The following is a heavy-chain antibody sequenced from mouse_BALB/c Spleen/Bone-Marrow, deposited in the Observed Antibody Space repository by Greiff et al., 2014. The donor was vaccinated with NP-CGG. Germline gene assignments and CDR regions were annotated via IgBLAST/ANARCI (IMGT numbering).Heavy chain of an antibody. CDR2: IYPYSGGT. Sequence: DVQLQQSGPELVRPGASVKISCKASGYTFTDYNIYWVKQSRGKSLEWIGYIYPYSGGTGYNQKFKSNATLTVDNSSTTAYMELRSLTSEDSAVYYCARGNCDFAYWGQGTLVTFST. D-gene: IGHD4-1*01. J-gene: IGHJ3*01. CDR3: ARGNCDFAY. V-gene: IGHV1S29*02. CDR1: GYTFTDYN.